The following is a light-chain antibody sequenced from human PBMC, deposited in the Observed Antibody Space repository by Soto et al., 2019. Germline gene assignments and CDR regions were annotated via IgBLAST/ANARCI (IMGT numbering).Light chain of an antibody. V-gene: IGLV2-14*01. CDR3: SSYTSTSTPYV. J-gene: IGLJ1*01. CDR1: SSDVGGYTY. Sequence: QSALTQPSAVSGSPEQSITISCSGTSSDVGGYTYVSWYQQHPGKAPKVIIYEVSNRPSGVSSRFSGSKSGKTASLTISGLQAEDEADYYCSSYTSTSTPYVFGTGTKVTVL. CDR2: EVS.